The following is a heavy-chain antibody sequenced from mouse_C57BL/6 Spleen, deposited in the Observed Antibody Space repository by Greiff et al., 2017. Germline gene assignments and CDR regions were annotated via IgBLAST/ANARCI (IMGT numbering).Heavy chain of an antibody. J-gene: IGHJ3*01. CDR2: IWGVGGT. Sequence: VKLVESGPGLVAPSQSLSITCTVSGFSLTSYGVDWVRQSPGKGLEWLGVIWGVGGTNYNSALKSRLSISKDNSKSQVFLKMNSLQTDDTAMYYCAIHYYGSPFAYWGQGTLVTVSA. CDR1: GFSLTSYG. V-gene: IGHV2-6*01. D-gene: IGHD1-1*01. CDR3: AIHYYGSPFAY.